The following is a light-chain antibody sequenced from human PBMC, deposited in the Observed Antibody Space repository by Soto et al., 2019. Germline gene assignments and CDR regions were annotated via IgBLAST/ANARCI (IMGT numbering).Light chain of an antibody. CDR3: QKYNDAPRT. J-gene: IGKJ1*01. CDR2: EAS. CDR1: QDISNY. V-gene: IGKV1-27*01. Sequence: QMTQSPSSLSASVGDRVTITCRASQDISNYVAWYQQKPGGAPKLLIYEASTLQSGVPSRFSGSGSGADFTLTISSLQPEDVAIYYCQKYNDAPRTFGQGTRVE.